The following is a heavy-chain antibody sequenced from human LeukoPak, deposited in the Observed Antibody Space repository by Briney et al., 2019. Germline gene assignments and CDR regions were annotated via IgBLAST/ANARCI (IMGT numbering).Heavy chain of an antibody. CDR2: MNPNSGNT. Sequence: ASVKVSCKASGYTFTSYDINWVRQATGQGLEWMGWMNPNSGNTGYAQKFQGRVAMTRNTSISTAYMELNSLRSEDTAVYYCARGRFGELLINYYYYGMDVWGQGTTVTVSS. D-gene: IGHD3-10*01. CDR1: GYTFTSYD. V-gene: IGHV1-8*01. J-gene: IGHJ6*02. CDR3: ARGRFGELLINYYYYGMDV.